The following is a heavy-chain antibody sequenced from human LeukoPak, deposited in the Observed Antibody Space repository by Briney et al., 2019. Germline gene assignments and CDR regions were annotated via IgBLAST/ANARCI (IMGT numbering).Heavy chain of an antibody. J-gene: IGHJ4*02. CDR3: ARGHTAVTRHFDF. CDR2: PSSGSSAI. D-gene: IGHD4-17*01. V-gene: IGHV3-21*05. Sequence: PVKPLDSPSLPSSGSSAIFSADALKGRFTISRDDAKNLLYLDMNSLRAEDTAVYYCARGHTAVTRHFDFWGQGTLVTVSP.